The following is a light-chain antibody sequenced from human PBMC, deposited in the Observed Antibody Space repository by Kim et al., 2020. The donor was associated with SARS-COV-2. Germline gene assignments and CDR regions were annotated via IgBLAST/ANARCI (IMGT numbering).Light chain of an antibody. CDR1: QNINTD. CDR3: QQRSNWPRT. V-gene: IGKV3-11*01. Sequence: EIVLTQSPATLSLSPGERATLSCRASQNINTDLAWFQQKPGQAPRLLIYDASNRAAGIPARFSGSGSGTDFTLTISGLEPEDFAVYYCQQRSNWPRTFGQGTKVDIK. J-gene: IGKJ1*01. CDR2: DAS.